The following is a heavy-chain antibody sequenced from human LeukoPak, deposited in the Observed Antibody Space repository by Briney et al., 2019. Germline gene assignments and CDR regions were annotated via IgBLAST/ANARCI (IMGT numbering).Heavy chain of an antibody. CDR1: GGSISSDDYY. V-gene: IGHV4-30-4*01. J-gene: IGHJ3*02. CDR2: IYYSGST. D-gene: IGHD3-3*01. Sequence: SQTLSLTCTVSGGSISSDDYYWSWIRQPPGKGLEWVGCIYYSGSTHYNPSLKSRVTISVDTSKNQFSLKLTSVTAADTAVYYCARAPYDFWSGPGAFDIWGQGTMVTVSS. CDR3: ARAPYDFWSGPGAFDI.